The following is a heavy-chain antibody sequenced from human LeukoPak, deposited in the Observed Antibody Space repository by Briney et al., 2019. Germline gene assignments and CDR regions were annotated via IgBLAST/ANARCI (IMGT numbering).Heavy chain of an antibody. CDR1: GFSFSSYW. Sequence: GGSLRLSCAASGFSFSSYWMHWVRQAPGKGLVWVSRIKSDGKTNYADSVKGRFTISRDNAKNTVSLQMNSLRAEDTGVYYCARAPSEIGGYYPEYFRHWGQGTPVTVSS. J-gene: IGHJ1*01. V-gene: IGHV3-74*01. CDR2: IKSDGKT. D-gene: IGHD3-22*01. CDR3: ARAPSEIGGYYPEYFRH.